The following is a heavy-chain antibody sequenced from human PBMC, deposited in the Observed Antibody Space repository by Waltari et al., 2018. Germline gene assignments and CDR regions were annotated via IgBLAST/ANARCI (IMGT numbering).Heavy chain of an antibody. Sequence: EVQLVESGGGLVQPGGSLSLPRPASGFPSRNSWMDWVRKVPGKGLVWVARTKKDGSGTSYADSVEGRLTIARDNAKNTLHLQMTSLTAEDTAVYYCVREKDLNGGCVYDSWGRGTLVTVSS. D-gene: IGHD2-8*01. CDR2: TKKDGSGT. V-gene: IGHV3-74*01. CDR3: VREKDLNGGCVYDS. CDR1: GFPSRNSW. J-gene: IGHJ4*02.